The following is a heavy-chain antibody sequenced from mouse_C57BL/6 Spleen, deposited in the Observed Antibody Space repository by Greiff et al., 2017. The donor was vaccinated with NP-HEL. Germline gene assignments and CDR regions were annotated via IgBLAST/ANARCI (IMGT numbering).Heavy chain of an antibody. CDR3: AREDDYYGSSYRYFDV. CDR1: GYAFSSYW. D-gene: IGHD1-1*01. J-gene: IGHJ1*03. Sequence: QVQLQQSGAELVKPGASVKISCKASGYAFSSYWMNWVKQRPGKGLEWIGQIYPGDGDTNYNGKFKGKATLTADKSSSTAYMQLSSLTSEDSAVYFCAREDDYYGSSYRYFDVWGTGTTVTVSS. V-gene: IGHV1-80*01. CDR2: IYPGDGDT.